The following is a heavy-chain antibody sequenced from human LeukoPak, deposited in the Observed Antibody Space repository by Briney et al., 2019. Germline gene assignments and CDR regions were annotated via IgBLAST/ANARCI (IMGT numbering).Heavy chain of an antibody. V-gene: IGHV3-30*02. CDR1: GFTFSTYG. CDR2: IRYDGTNK. CDR3: AKDRDYGDYPSAYYYYMDV. J-gene: IGHJ6*03. Sequence: GGSLRLSCAASGFTFSTYGIHGVRHAPGKGLERVAFIRYDGTNKWYADSVKGRFTISRDNSKNMLYLQMNSLRAEDTAVYHCAKDRDYGDYPSAYYYYMDVWGKGTTVTVSS. D-gene: IGHD4-17*01.